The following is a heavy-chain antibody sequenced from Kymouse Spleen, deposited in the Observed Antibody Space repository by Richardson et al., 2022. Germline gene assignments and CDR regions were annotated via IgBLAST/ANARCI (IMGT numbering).Heavy chain of an antibody. J-gene: IGHJ2*01. CDR2: INSDGSST. CDR3: ARDQNVVVPAADWYFDL. D-gene: IGHD2-2*02. V-gene: IGHV3-74*01. Sequence: EVQLVESGGGLVQPGGSLRLSCAASGFTFSSYWMHWVRQAPGKGLVWVSRINSDGSSTSYADSVKGRFTISRDNAKNTLYLQMNSLRAEDTAVYYCARDQNVVVPAADWYFDLWGRGTLVTVSS. CDR1: GFTFSSYW.